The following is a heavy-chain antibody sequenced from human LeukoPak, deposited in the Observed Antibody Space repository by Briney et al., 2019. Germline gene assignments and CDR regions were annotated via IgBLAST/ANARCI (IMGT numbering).Heavy chain of an antibody. J-gene: IGHJ4*02. Sequence: SETLSLTXTVSGGSISSYYWSWIGQPQGKGLEWIGYIYYSGSTNYNPSLKSRGTISVDTTKNQFSLKLSSVTAADTAVYYCARARYGSTSCPYYFDYWGQGTLVTVSS. CDR2: IYYSGST. CDR1: GGSISSYY. D-gene: IGHD2-2*01. CDR3: ARARYGSTSCPYYFDY. V-gene: IGHV4-59*01.